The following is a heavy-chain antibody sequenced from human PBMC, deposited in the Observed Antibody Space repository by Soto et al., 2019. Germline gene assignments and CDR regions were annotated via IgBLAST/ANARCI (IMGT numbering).Heavy chain of an antibody. V-gene: IGHV1-46*01. Sequence: ASVKVSCKASGYTFTSYYMHWVRQAPGQGLEWMGIINPSGGSTSYAQKFQGRVTMTRDTSTSTVYMELSSLRSEDTAVYYCASRLRYYTRHPYGMDVWGQGTTVT. CDR1: GYTFTSYY. J-gene: IGHJ6*02. D-gene: IGHD3-22*01. CDR3: ASRLRYYTRHPYGMDV. CDR2: INPSGGST.